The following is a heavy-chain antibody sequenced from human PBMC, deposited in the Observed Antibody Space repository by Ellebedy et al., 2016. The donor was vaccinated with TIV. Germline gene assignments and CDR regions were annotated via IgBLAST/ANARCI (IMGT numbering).Heavy chain of an antibody. CDR1: GFTFSTYA. V-gene: IGHV3-23*01. Sequence: GESLKISCAASGFTFSTYAMSWVRQAPGRGLEWVSTISDSGGGTYYTDPVKGRFTISRDNSKNTLYLQMDSLRAEDTGVYYCARGLFGSGRYSCDYWGQGTLVIVSS. J-gene: IGHJ4*02. CDR2: ISDSGGGT. D-gene: IGHD3-10*01. CDR3: ARGLFGSGRYSCDY.